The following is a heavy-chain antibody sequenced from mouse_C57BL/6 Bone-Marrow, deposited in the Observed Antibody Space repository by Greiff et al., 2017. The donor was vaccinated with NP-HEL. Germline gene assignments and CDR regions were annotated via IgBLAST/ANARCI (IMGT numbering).Heavy chain of an antibody. CDR2: IDPENGDT. CDR3: TTCLYYYD. Sequence: VHVKQSGAELVRPGASVKLSCTASGFNINDDYMHWVKQRPEQGLEWIGWIDPENGDTDYASKFQGKATITADTSSNTAYLQLSSLTSEDTAVYYSTTCLYYYDWGQGTLVTVSA. V-gene: IGHV14-4*01. CDR1: GFNINDDY. D-gene: IGHD1-1*01. J-gene: IGHJ3*01.